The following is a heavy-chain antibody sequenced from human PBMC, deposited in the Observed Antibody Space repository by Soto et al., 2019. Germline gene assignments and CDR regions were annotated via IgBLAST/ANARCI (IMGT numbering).Heavy chain of an antibody. CDR3: ARVSGSSTTSGEWYYCDMDV. V-gene: IGHV5-51*01. Sequence: PGESLKISCKGSGYSFTSYWIGWVRQMPGKGLEWMGIIYPGDSDTRYSPSFQGQITISADKSISTAYLQWSSLKASDTAIYYCARVSGSSTTSGEWYYCDMDVWGQGTTVTVSS. D-gene: IGHD2-2*01. J-gene: IGHJ6*02. CDR2: IYPGDSDT. CDR1: GYSFTSYW.